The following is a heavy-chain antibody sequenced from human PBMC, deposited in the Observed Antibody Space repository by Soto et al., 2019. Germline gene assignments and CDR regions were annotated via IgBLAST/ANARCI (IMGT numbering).Heavy chain of an antibody. Sequence: ASVKVSCKASGYTFTSYDINWVRQATGQGLEWMGWMNPNSGNTGYAQKFQGRVTMTRNTSISTAYMELSSLRSEDTAVYYCAIAVRRITIFGVVYPYYYYMDVWGKGTTVTVSS. V-gene: IGHV1-8*01. CDR3: AIAVRRITIFGVVYPYYYYMDV. CDR2: MNPNSGNT. J-gene: IGHJ6*03. D-gene: IGHD3-3*01. CDR1: GYTFTSYD.